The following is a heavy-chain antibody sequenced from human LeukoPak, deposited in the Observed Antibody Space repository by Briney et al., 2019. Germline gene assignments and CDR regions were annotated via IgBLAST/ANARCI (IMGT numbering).Heavy chain of an antibody. V-gene: IGHV3-33*06. Sequence: GRSLRLSCAASGFTFSSYGMHWVRQAPGKGLEWVAVIWYDGSNKYYADSVKGRFTISRDNSKNTLYLQMNSLRAEDTAVYYCAKDRVGGSSWFIDYWGQGTLVTVSS. D-gene: IGHD6-13*01. CDR2: IWYDGSNK. CDR1: GFTFSSYG. J-gene: IGHJ4*02. CDR3: AKDRVGGSSWFIDY.